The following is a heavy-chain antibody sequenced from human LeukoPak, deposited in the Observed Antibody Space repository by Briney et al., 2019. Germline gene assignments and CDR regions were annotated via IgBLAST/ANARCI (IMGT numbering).Heavy chain of an antibody. CDR2: IYYSGST. D-gene: IGHD6-19*01. Sequence: SETLSLTCTVSGGSTSSYYWSWIRQPPGKGLEWIGYIYYSGSTNYNPSLKSRVTISVDTSKNQFSLKLSSVTAADTAVYYCARGGWSLDYWGQGTLVTVSS. CDR1: GGSTSSYY. J-gene: IGHJ4*02. V-gene: IGHV4-59*01. CDR3: ARGGWSLDY.